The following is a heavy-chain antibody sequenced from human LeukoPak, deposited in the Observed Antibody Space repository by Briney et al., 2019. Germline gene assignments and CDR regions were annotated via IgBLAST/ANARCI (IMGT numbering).Heavy chain of an antibody. CDR3: ARENYFDY. CDR1: GFSFRKSA. V-gene: IGHV3-33*05. J-gene: IGHJ4*02. CDR2: ISWDGNDK. Sequence: GGSLRLSCAASGFSFRKSAMHWVRQAPGKGLEWVTFISWDGNDKRYADSVKGRFTISRDDSKNSLYLQMNSLRVEDTAVYYCARENYFDYWGQGTLVTVSS.